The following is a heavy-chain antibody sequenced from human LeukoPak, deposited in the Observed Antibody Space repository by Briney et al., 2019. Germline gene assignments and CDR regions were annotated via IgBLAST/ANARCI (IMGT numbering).Heavy chain of an antibody. CDR3: AKGYGESHFDS. D-gene: IGHD5-18*01. Sequence: GGSLRLSCAASGFTFRSYGMHLVRQAPGKGLELVAFIRYDGSIQYYADSVKGRFSISRDNSNNTLYLQMNSLRAEDTAVYFCAKGYGESHFDSWGQGTLVTVSS. J-gene: IGHJ4*02. CDR2: IRYDGSIQ. CDR1: GFTFRSYG. V-gene: IGHV3-30*02.